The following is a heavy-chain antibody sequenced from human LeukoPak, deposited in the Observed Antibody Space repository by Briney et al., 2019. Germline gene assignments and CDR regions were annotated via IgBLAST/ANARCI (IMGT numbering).Heavy chain of an antibody. CDR1: GFTFSRYW. CDR2: IKVDGSEK. V-gene: IGHV3-7*03. J-gene: IGHJ6*02. Sequence: PGGSLRLSCAVSGFTFSRYWMTWVRQAPGKGLEWVANIKVDGSEKYYVDAVKGRFTISRDNAKDSLYLQMNSLRAEDTAVYYCARSYGDFRVFDYYYGMDVWGQGTTVTVSS. CDR3: ARSYGDFRVFDYYYGMDV. D-gene: IGHD4-17*01.